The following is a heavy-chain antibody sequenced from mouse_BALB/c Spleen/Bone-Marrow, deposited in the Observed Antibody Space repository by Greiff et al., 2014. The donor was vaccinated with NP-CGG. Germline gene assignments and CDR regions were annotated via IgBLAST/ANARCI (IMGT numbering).Heavy chain of an antibody. J-gene: IGHJ3*01. CDR2: IYPGSGST. CDR3: TVRRFAY. Sequence: LQQSGSELVRPGASVKLSCKASGYTLTSYWMHWVKQRHGQGLEWIGNIYPGSGSTNYDEKFKSKGTLTVDTSSSTAYMHLSSLTSEDSAVYYCTVRRFAYWGQGTLVTVSA. D-gene: IGHD2-14*01. CDR1: GYTLTSYW. V-gene: IGHV1S22*01.